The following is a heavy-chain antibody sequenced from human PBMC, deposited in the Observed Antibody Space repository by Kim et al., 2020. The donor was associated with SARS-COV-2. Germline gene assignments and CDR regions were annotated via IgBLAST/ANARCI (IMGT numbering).Heavy chain of an antibody. CDR1: GFTFDDYA. Sequence: GGSLRLSCAASGFTFDDYAMHWVRQAPGKGLEWVSGISWNSGSIGYADSVKGRFTISRDNAKNSLFLQMNSLRTEDTALYYCAKDRRIAVAGTGFDYWA. J-gene: IGHJ4*01. CDR2: ISWNSGSI. CDR3: AKDRRIAVAGTGFDY. V-gene: IGHV3-9*01. D-gene: IGHD6-19*01.